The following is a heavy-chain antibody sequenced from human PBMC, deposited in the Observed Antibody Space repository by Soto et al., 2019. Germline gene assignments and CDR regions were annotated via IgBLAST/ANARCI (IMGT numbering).Heavy chain of an antibody. V-gene: IGHV4-30-4*01. D-gene: IGHD1-26*01. J-gene: IGHJ4*02. CDR2: VYYSGSA. Sequence: SETLSLTCTVSGGSISSGDYYWNWIRQPPGKDLEWIGYVYYSGSAYYNPSLKTRVTISVDTSKDQFSLQLTSVTAADTAVYYCAKGRQWELPIDYCGQGTLVTVSS. CDR3: AKGRQWELPIDY. CDR1: GGSISSGDYY.